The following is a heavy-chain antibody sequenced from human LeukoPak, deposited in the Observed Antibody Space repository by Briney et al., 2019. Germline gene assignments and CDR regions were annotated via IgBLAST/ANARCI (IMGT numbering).Heavy chain of an antibody. V-gene: IGHV1-18*01. CDR1: GYTFPSYG. CDR3: AKAGPPIHYYYMDV. CDR2: ISSYNSNT. Sequence: ASVKVSCKASGYTFPSYGISWVRQAPGQGLEWMGWISSYNSNTHYAQILQGRVTMTTDTSTSTAYMELRSLRSDDTAVYYCAKAGPPIHYYYMDVWGKGTTVTISS. J-gene: IGHJ6*03.